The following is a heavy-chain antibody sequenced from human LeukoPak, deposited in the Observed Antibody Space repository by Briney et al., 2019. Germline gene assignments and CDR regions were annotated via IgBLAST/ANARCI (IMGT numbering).Heavy chain of an antibody. V-gene: IGHV4-31*03. Sequence: PSETLSLTCTVSGGSISSGGYYWSWIRQHPGKGLEWIGYIYYSGSTYYNPSLKSRVTISVDTSKNQFSLKLSSVTAADTAVYHCARSYSSSSLCFDYWGQGTLVTVSS. CDR1: GGSISSGGYY. CDR3: ARSYSSSSLCFDY. D-gene: IGHD6-6*01. CDR2: IYYSGST. J-gene: IGHJ4*02.